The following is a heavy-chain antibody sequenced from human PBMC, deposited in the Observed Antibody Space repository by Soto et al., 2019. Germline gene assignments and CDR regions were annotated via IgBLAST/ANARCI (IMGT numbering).Heavy chain of an antibody. CDR2: ISGSGGST. CDR3: AKEKIYDFWSGYLPFDP. V-gene: IGHV3-23*01. Sequence: GGSLRLSCAASGFTFSSYAMSWVRQAPGKGLEWVSAISGSGGSTYYAESVKGRFTISRDNSKNTLYLQMNSLRAEDTAVYYCAKEKIYDFWSGYLPFDPWGQGTLVTVSS. J-gene: IGHJ5*02. CDR1: GFTFSSYA. D-gene: IGHD3-3*01.